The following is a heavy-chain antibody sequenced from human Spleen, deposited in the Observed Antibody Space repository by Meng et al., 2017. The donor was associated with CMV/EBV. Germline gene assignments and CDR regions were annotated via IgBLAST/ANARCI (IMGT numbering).Heavy chain of an antibody. J-gene: IGHJ4*02. CDR1: GYKFTSYG. CDR3: ARAAYYYDFWSDLDY. CDR2: INPGDSNT. V-gene: IGHV5-51*01. D-gene: IGHD3-3*01. Sequence: SGYKFTSYGIGWVRQLPGTGLEWMGIINPGDSNTRYSPSFQGQVTFSVDKSISTAYLQWSSLKASDTAIYYCARAAYYYDFWSDLDYWGQGTLVTVSS.